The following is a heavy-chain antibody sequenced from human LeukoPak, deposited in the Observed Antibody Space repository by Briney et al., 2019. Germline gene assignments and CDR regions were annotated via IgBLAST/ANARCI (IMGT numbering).Heavy chain of an antibody. CDR3: ARSGRTCNMVRGRHVDY. CDR1: GGSFSGYY. J-gene: IGHJ4*02. D-gene: IGHD3-10*01. CDR2: INHSGST. V-gene: IGHV4-34*01. Sequence: SETLSLTCAVYGGSFSGYYWSWIRQPPGKGLEWIGEINHSGSTNYNPSLKSRVTISVDTSKNQFSLKLSSVTAADTAVYYCARSGRTCNMVRGRHVDYWGQGTLVTVSS.